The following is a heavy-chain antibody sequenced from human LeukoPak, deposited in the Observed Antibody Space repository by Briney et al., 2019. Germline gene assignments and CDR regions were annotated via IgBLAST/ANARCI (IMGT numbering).Heavy chain of an antibody. J-gene: IGHJ4*02. D-gene: IGHD4-17*01. V-gene: IGHV4-30-2*01. Sequence: SQTLSLTCTVSGGSISSGGYYWSWIRQPPGKGLEWIGYIYHSGSTYYNPSLKSRVTISVDRSKNQFSLKLSSVTAADTAVYYCARVKYGDYVDYWGQGTLVTVSS. CDR2: IYHSGST. CDR1: GGSISSGGYY. CDR3: ARVKYGDYVDY.